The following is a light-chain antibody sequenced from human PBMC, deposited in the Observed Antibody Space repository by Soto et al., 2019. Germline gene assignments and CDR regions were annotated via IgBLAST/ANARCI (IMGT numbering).Light chain of an antibody. V-gene: IGLV2-23*01. CDR1: SGDVGGYNL. CDR2: EDY. J-gene: IGLJ2*01. Sequence: QSALTQPASVSGSPGQSITISCTGTSGDVGGYNLVSWYLQHPGKVPKLLIYEDYRRPSGVSTRFSASKSGNTASLTISGLQAEDEAHYYRCSYAGGDPFVLFGGGTKLTVL. CDR3: CSYAGGDPFVL.